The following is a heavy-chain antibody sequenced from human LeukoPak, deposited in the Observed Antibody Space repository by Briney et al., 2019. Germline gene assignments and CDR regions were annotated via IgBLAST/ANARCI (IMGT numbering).Heavy chain of an antibody. Sequence: GGSLRLSCAASGFTFSSYAMHWVRQAPGKGLEWVAVISYDGSNKYYADSVKGRFTISRDNSKNTLYLQMNSLRAEDTAVYYCARAKPIHYYDSSGYYGGAFDIWGQGTLVTVSS. CDR1: GFTFSSYA. D-gene: IGHD3-22*01. CDR2: ISYDGSNK. CDR3: ARAKPIHYYDSSGYYGGAFDI. V-gene: IGHV3-30-3*01. J-gene: IGHJ4*02.